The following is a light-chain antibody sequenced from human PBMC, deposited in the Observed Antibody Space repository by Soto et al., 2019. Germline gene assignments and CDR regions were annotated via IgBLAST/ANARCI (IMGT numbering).Light chain of an antibody. Sequence: EIVMTQSTATLSVSPGERATLSCRASQSVSGNLAWYQQKPGQAPRLLIYGASTRATGIPARFSGSGSGTDFTLTISSLQSEDFAVYYCQQYNNWPPTFGQGTRLEIK. CDR3: QQYNNWPPT. CDR2: GAS. CDR1: QSVSGN. V-gene: IGKV3-15*01. J-gene: IGKJ5*01.